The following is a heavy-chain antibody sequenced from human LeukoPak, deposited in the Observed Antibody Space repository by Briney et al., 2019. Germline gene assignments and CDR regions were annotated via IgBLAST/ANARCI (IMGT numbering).Heavy chain of an antibody. D-gene: IGHD1-1*01. Sequence: GASVKVSCKASGYTFTGYYMHWVRQAPGQGLEWMGWMNPKTGNTGSAQKLQGRVTITGNTSISTAYMELSSLRSDDTAMYYCARFASSTYVTQTGPPDFWGQGTLVTVSS. CDR2: MNPKTGNT. CDR3: ARFASSTYVTQTGPPDF. J-gene: IGHJ4*02. V-gene: IGHV1-8*03. CDR1: GYTFTGYY.